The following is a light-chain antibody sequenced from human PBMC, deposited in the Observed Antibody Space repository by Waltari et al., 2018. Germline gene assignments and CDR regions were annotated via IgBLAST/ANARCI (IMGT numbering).Light chain of an antibody. CDR2: GAS. Sequence: EIVLTQSPATLSVSPGERATLFCRASHSIRNNLAWYQQKPGQAPRLLIYGASTRATGIPARFSGSGSGTEFTITISSLQSEDFAVYYCQQFNTWWTFGQGTKVEFK. V-gene: IGKV3-15*01. CDR3: QQFNTWWT. CDR1: HSIRNN. J-gene: IGKJ1*01.